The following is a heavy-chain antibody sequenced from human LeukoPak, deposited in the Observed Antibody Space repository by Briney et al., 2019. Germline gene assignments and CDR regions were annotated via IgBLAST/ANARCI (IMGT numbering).Heavy chain of an antibody. Sequence: PSETLSLTCTVSGGSIGSSSYYWGWIRQPPGKGLNWIGSIYYSGSTYYNPSLKSRVTISVDTSRDQFSLKLSSVTAADTAVYYCARVYYSNSYDYWYFDLWGRGTLVTVSS. CDR1: GGSIGSSSYY. CDR3: ARVYYSNSYDYWYFDL. CDR2: IYYSGST. J-gene: IGHJ2*01. V-gene: IGHV4-39*07. D-gene: IGHD6-13*01.